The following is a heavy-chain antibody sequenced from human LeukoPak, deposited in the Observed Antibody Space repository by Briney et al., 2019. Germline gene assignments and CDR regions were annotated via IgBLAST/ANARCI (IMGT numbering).Heavy chain of an antibody. CDR1: GGSFSGYY. CDR3: ARWAGGYYKNFDY. D-gene: IGHD3-22*01. CDR2: INHSGST. V-gene: IGHV4-34*01. Sequence: PSETLSLTCAVYGGSFSGYYWSWIRQPPGKGLEWIGEINHSGSTNYNPSLKSRVTISADTSKNQFSLKLSSVTAADTAVYYCARWAGGYYKNFDYWGQGTLVTVSS. J-gene: IGHJ4*02.